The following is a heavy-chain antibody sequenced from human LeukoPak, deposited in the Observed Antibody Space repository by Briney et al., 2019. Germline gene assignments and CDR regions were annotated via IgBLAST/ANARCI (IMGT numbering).Heavy chain of an antibody. V-gene: IGHV3-30*02. CDR1: GFSFSSYG. CDR3: AKGVAARPRGAFDI. D-gene: IGHD6-6*01. CDR2: IRYDGNVK. Sequence: GGSLRLSCAASGFSFSSYGMHWVRQAPGKGLEWVAFIRYDGNVKHYADSVKGRFTISRDNSKNTMFLQMNSLRAEDTAVYYCAKGVAARPRGAFDIWGQGTMVTVSS. J-gene: IGHJ3*02.